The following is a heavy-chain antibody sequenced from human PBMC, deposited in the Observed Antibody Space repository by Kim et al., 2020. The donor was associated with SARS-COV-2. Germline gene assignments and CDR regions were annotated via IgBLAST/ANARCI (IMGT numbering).Heavy chain of an antibody. V-gene: IGHV3-30*01. Sequence: KGRFTISRDNSKNTLYLQMNSLRAEDTAVYYSARDRLVVVAAKGYYGMDVWGQGTTVTVSS. J-gene: IGHJ6*02. D-gene: IGHD2-15*01. CDR3: ARDRLVVVAAKGYYGMDV.